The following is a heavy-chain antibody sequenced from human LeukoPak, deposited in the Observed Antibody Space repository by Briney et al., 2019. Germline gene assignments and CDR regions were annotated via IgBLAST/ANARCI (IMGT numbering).Heavy chain of an antibody. V-gene: IGHV1-69*01. J-gene: IGHJ4*02. Sequence: GASVKVSCKASRGTFSSYAISWVRQAPGQGLEWMGGIIPIFGTANYAQKFQGRVTITADESTSTAYMELSSLRSEDTAVYYCFWSGYPGSDYWGQGTLVTVSS. CDR3: FWSGYPGSDY. CDR2: IIPIFGTA. D-gene: IGHD3-3*01. CDR1: RGTFSSYA.